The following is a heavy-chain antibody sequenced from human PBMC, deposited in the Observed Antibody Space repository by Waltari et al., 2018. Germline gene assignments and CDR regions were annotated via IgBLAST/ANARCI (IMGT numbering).Heavy chain of an antibody. CDR3: ARGYNWNDHYFDY. CDR1: GFSVSSNY. J-gene: IGHJ4*02. Sequence: EVQLVESGGGLIQPGGSLRLSCAVSGFSVSSNYMPWVRQAPGKGLEWVSVIYSGGSTYYAGSVKGRFTISRDNSKNTLYLQMNSLRAEDTAIYYCARGYNWNDHYFDYWGQGTLVTVSS. D-gene: IGHD1-20*01. CDR2: IYSGGST. V-gene: IGHV3-53*01.